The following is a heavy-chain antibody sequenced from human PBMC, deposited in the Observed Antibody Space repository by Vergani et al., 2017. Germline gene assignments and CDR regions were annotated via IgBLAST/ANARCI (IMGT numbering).Heavy chain of an antibody. V-gene: IGHV3-23*01. J-gene: IGHJ4*02. D-gene: IGHD5-24*01. CDR2: IKNTGDST. CDR3: GGGSDNYN. Sequence: VQLLQSEGAVVQPGGPLRLSSVASGLTFSSLAMSWVRKGHGQGLEWVSSIKNTGDSTYYADSVKGRFTISRDNSKNTLYLQMNSLRVENTAVYYCGGGSDNYNWGQGTLVTVS. CDR1: GLTFSSLA.